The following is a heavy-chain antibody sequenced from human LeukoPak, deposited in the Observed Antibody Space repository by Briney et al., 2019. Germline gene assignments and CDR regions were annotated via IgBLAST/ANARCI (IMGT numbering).Heavy chain of an antibody. CDR2: LSFNGVNA. V-gene: IGHV3-30*18. D-gene: IGHD5-24*01. CDR3: AKDRVGPGSYNYIMDV. J-gene: IGHJ6*02. Sequence: PGTSLRLSCAASGFIFSNYGMHWVRQAPGMGLEWVAVLSFNGVNAYYADSVRGRFTVSRENSRNYLQMNSLRAEDTAVYFCAKDRVGPGSYNYIMDVWGQGTTVTVSS. CDR1: GFIFSNYG.